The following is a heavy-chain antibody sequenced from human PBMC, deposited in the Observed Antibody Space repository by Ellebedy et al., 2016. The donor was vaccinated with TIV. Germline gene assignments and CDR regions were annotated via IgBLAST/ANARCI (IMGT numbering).Heavy chain of an antibody. V-gene: IGHV3-74*01. CDR2: INSDGSST. D-gene: IGHD5-12*01. J-gene: IGHJ4*02. CDR3: ARDSGYDFSVGY. CDR1: GFTFSSYW. Sequence: GGSLRLXXAASGFTFSSYWMSWVRQAPGKGLVWVSRINSDGSSTSYADSVKGRFTISRDNAKNTLYLQMNSLRAEDTAVYYCARDSGYDFSVGYWGQGTLVTVSS.